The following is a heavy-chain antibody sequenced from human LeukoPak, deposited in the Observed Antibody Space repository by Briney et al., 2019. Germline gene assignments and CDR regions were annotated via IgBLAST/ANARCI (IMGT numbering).Heavy chain of an antibody. CDR1: GYTFTSYY. J-gene: IGHJ5*02. CDR2: MNPNSGNT. D-gene: IGHD1-7*01. Sequence: ASVKVSCKASGYTFTSYYINWVRQATGQGLEWMGWMNPNSGNTGYAQKFQGRVTMTRDMSTSTVYMELSSLRSEDTAVYYCARAYNWNYAPTWIYWFDPWGQGTLVTVSS. V-gene: IGHV1-8*01. CDR3: ARAYNWNYAPTWIYWFDP.